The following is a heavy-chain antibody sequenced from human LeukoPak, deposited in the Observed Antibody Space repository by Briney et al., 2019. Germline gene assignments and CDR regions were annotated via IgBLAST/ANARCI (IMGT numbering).Heavy chain of an antibody. V-gene: IGHV4-39*01. CDR3: ARRRIQLTLDP. D-gene: IGHD5-18*01. J-gene: IGHJ5*02. CDR1: GGSISSSTYY. Sequence: PSETLSLTCAVSGGSISSSTYYWDCIRQPPGKRREWIGSIYYSGSTYYNPSLKNRVTISLDTSKNQFSLKVSSVTATATAVYYCARRRIQLTLDPWGQGTLVSVSS. CDR2: IYYSGST.